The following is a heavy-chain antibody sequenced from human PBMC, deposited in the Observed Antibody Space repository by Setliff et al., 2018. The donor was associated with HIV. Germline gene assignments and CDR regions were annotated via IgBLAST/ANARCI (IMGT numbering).Heavy chain of an antibody. CDR3: AKCGGTRYLQE. Sequence: GGSLRLSCAASGFTFNNYWIIWVRQAPGKGLEWVANINQDGSHKYYVDSVKGRFTISRDNAKNSLYLQMDSLRVEDTAVYYCAKCGGTRYLQEWGQGTQVTVSS. V-gene: IGHV3-7*03. CDR1: GFTFNNYW. D-gene: IGHD2-15*01. CDR2: INQDGSHK. J-gene: IGHJ1*01.